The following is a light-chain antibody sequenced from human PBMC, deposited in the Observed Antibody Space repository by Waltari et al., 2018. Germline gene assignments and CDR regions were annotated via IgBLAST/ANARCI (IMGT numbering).Light chain of an antibody. Sequence: QSALTQPASVSGSPGQSITISCTGTISDVGSYNLVPWFQQYPAKSPKLIIFEVNKRPSGVSNRFSGSKSGNTASLTISGLQAEDEADYYCCSYAGSGIYVFGSGAKVTVL. J-gene: IGLJ1*01. CDR2: EVN. CDR1: ISDVGSYNL. V-gene: IGLV2-23*02. CDR3: CSYAGSGIYV.